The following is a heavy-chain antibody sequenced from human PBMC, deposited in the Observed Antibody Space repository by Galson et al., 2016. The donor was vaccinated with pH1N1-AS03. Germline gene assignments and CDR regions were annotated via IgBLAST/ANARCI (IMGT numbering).Heavy chain of an antibody. CDR3: ARDAGTDYFDQ. V-gene: IGHV5-51*01. J-gene: IGHJ4*02. CDR2: IYPGDSDT. D-gene: IGHD6-13*01. Sequence: SLKISCKGSGYSFARYWIGWVRQMPGKGLEWMGVIYPGDSDTRYSPSFQGLVTISVDKTFNTAYLQWGSLEASDTAMYYCARDAGTDYFDQWGQGTLLTVSS. CDR1: GYSFARYW.